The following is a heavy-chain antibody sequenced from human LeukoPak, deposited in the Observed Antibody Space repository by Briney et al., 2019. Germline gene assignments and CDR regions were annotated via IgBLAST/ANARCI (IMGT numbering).Heavy chain of an antibody. V-gene: IGHV1-18*01. CDR3: ARVGATAEFDY. CDR1: GYTFTHYA. D-gene: IGHD1-26*01. CDR2: ISAYNGNT. Sequence: ASVKVSCKASGYTFTHYAMNWVRQAPGQGLEWMGWISAYNGNTNYAQKLQGRVTMTTDTSTSTAYMELRSLRSDDTAVYYCARVGATAEFDYWGQGTLVTVSS. J-gene: IGHJ4*02.